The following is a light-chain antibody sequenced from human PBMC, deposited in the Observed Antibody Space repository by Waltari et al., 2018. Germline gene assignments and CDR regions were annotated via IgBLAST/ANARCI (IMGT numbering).Light chain of an antibody. CDR3: SSYADNRRVA. V-gene: IGLV2-8*01. Sequence: QSALTQPPSASGSPGQSVTISCTGTSSDVGGYDFVPWYQRHPGKPPKLMIYEVSERPSGVPDRFSGSKSGNTASLTVSGLQAEDEADYYCSSYADNRRVAFGGGTKLTVL. CDR2: EVS. CDR1: SSDVGGYDF. J-gene: IGLJ2*01.